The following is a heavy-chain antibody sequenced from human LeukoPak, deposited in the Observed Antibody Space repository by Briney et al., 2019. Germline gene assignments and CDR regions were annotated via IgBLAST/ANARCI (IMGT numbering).Heavy chain of an antibody. CDR1: GFTFSSYS. D-gene: IGHD2-21*02. CDR3: ARDAVHGGDCDL. CDR2: ISSSSSYI. V-gene: IGHV3-21*03. Sequence: GGSLRLSCAASGFTFSSYSMNWVRQAPGKGLEWVSSISSSSSYIYYADSVKGRFTISRDNAKNSLYLQMNSLRAEDTAVYYCARDAVHGGDCDLWGQGTLVVVSS. J-gene: IGHJ5*02.